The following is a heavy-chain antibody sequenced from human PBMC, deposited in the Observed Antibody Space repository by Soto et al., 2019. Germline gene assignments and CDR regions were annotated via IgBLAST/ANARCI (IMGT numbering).Heavy chain of an antibody. CDR2: ISTSGSHI. CDR3: ARGTTTLQREDRLDY. D-gene: IGHD6-25*01. J-gene: IGHJ4*02. CDR1: GFTFSDYS. V-gene: IGHV3-21*01. Sequence: PGGSLRLSCASSGFTFSDYSLNLVRQGPGKGLEWVSSISTSGSHIYYADSLQGRFTISRDNAKNSLYLQINSLRAEDTAAYYCARGTTTLQREDRLDYWGQGTLVTVSS.